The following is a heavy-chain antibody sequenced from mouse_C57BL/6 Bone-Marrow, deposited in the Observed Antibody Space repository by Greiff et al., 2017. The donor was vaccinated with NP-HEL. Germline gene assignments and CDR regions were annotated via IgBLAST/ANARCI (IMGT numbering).Heavy chain of an antibody. CDR2: IWTGGGT. Sequence: VQRVESGPGLVGPSQSLSITCTVSGFSLTSYAISWVRQPPGKGLEWLGVIWTGGGTNYNSALKSRLSISKDNSKSQVFLKMNSLQTDDTARYDCALYSSWFAYWGQGTLVTVSA. J-gene: IGHJ3*01. V-gene: IGHV2-9-1*01. CDR3: ALYSSWFAY. D-gene: IGHD2-12*01. CDR1: GFSLTSYA.